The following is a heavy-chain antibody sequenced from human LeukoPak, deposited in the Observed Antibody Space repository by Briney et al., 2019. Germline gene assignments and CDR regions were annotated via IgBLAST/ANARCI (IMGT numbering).Heavy chain of an antibody. Sequence: AGGSLRLSCAASGFTFSSYAMHWVRQAPGKGLEWVAVISYDGSNKYYADSVKGRFTISRDNSKNTLYLQMNSLRAEDTAVYYCAREGTATGFDYWGQGTLVTVSS. CDR2: ISYDGSNK. J-gene: IGHJ4*02. CDR1: GFTFSSYA. D-gene: IGHD1/OR15-1a*01. V-gene: IGHV3-30-3*01. CDR3: AREGTATGFDY.